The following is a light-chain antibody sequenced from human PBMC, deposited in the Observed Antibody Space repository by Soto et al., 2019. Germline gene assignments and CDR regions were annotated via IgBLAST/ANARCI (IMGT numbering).Light chain of an antibody. CDR2: AAS. CDR3: LQDYNYPLT. Sequence: AIQMTQSPSSLSASVGDRVTITCRASQGIRNDLGWYQQKPGKAPKLLIYAASSLQSGVPSRFSGSGSGTDFTLSISSLHPEDFATYYCLQDYNYPLTFVGGTKVEIK. J-gene: IGKJ4*01. V-gene: IGKV1-6*01. CDR1: QGIRND.